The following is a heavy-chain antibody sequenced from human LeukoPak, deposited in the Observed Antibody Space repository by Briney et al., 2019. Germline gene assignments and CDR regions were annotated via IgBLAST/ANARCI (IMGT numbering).Heavy chain of an antibody. D-gene: IGHD2-15*01. J-gene: IGHJ4*02. CDR3: VRVQVVVPSAFDYCDY. CDR1: GFTLSSYN. Sequence: GGSLRLSCVASGFTLSSYNMKWVRQAPGKRLEWVSSISWRSSDIEYADSVKGRFTISRDIDKNSLYLQMNSLRVEDTAVYYCVRVQVVVPSAFDYCDYWGQGTLVTVSS. V-gene: IGHV3-21*01. CDR2: ISWRSSDI.